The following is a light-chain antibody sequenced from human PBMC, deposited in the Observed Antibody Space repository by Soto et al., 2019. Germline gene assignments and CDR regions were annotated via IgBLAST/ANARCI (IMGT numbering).Light chain of an antibody. Sequence: DIQLSQSPSFLSASVGDRVTITCRASQGISNYLAWYQRKPGNAPKLLISTASILQSGVPSRFSGSGSGTEFTLTISSLQPEDFATYYCQQLTSYPITFGQGTRLEIK. CDR1: QGISNY. V-gene: IGKV1-9*01. J-gene: IGKJ5*01. CDR3: QQLTSYPIT. CDR2: TAS.